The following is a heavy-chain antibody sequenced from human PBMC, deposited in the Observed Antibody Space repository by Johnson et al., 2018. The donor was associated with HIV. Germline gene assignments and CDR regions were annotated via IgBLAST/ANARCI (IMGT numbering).Heavy chain of an antibody. J-gene: IGHJ3*02. CDR2: INKDGSDK. CDR1: GFSFNKYW. Sequence: EVQLVESGGGVVRPGGSLRLSCVGSGFSFNKYWMSWVRQAPGDRLERLTTINKDGSDKYYVDSVKGRVTISRDNARNSLYLQMNSLRAEDTAVYYCAREGPAAYIWAFDIWGQGTMVTVSS. D-gene: IGHD2-2*01. CDR3: AREGPAAYIWAFDI. V-gene: IGHV3-7*01.